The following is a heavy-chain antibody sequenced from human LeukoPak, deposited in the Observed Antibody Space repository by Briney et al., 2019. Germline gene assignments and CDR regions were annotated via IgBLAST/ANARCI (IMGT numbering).Heavy chain of an antibody. CDR1: GYTFTTYG. CDR3: ATLGSVSMVYDY. CDR2: INPDSGGT. J-gene: IGHJ4*02. D-gene: IGHD3-10*01. Sequence: ASVKVSCKASGYTFTTYGISWVRQAPGQGLEWMGWINPDSGGTNYAQKFQGRVTMTKDTSISTAYMELSRLRSDDTAVYYCATLGSVSMVYDYWGQGTLVTVPS. V-gene: IGHV1-2*02.